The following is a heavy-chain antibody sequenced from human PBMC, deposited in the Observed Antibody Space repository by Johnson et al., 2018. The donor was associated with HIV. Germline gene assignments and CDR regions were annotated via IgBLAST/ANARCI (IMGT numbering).Heavy chain of an antibody. V-gene: IGHV3-33*01. CDR2: IWYDGSNK. D-gene: IGHD5-18*01. CDR1: GFTFSSYG. CDR3: ARDQWIQLWRDAFDI. J-gene: IGHJ3*02. Sequence: HVQLVESGGGVVQPGRSLKLSCAASGFTFSSYGMHWVRQAPGKGLEWVAVIWYDGSNKYYADSVKGRFTISRDNAKNSLYLQMNSLRAEDTAVYYCARDQWIQLWRDAFDIWGQGTMVSVSS.